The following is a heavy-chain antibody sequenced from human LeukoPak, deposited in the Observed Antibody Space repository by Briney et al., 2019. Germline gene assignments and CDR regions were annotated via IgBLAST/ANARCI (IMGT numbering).Heavy chain of an antibody. CDR3: ASHGYLLGAFDY. D-gene: IGHD5-12*01. V-gene: IGHV4-59*08. Sequence: SETLSLTGTVSGGSIRSYYWSWIRQPPGKGLEWIGYIYYSGSTDYNPSLKSRVTISVDTSKNQFSLKLSSVTAADTAVYYCASHGYLLGAFDYWGQGTLVTVSS. CDR1: GGSIRSYY. J-gene: IGHJ4*02. CDR2: IYYSGST.